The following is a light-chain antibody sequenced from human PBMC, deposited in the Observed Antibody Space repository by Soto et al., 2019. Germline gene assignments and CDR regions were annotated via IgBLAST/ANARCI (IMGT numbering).Light chain of an antibody. CDR1: SSDVGSYYL. CDR3: CSYAGGSTLYV. J-gene: IGLJ1*01. Sequence: QSALTQPASVSGFPGQSITISCTGTSSDVGSYYLVSWYQQHPGKAPKLMIYEGSKRPSGVSNRFSGSKSGNTASLTISGLQAEDEADYYCCSYAGGSTLYVFGTGTKVTVL. V-gene: IGLV2-23*01. CDR2: EGS.